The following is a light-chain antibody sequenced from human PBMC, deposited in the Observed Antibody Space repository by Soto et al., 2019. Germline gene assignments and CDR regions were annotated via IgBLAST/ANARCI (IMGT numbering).Light chain of an antibody. CDR1: QSLLLSNGYNY. CDR3: MQAVQSQYT. Sequence: EIVMTQSPLSLPVTPGEPASISCRSSQSLLLSNGYNYLDWYLQKPGQSPQLLIYLGSNRASGGPDRLSGSGAGTDFTLKISRVEAEDVGVYYCMQAVQSQYTFGQGTKLEIK. V-gene: IGKV2-28*01. J-gene: IGKJ2*01. CDR2: LGS.